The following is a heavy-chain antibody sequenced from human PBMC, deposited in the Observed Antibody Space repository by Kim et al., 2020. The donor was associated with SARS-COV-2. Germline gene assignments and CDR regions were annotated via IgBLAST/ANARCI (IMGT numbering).Heavy chain of an antibody. CDR2: INPNSGGT. J-gene: IGHJ5*02. Sequence: ASVKVSCKASGYTFTGYYMHWVRQAPGQGLEWMGWINPNSGGTNYAQKFQGWVTMTRDTSISTAYMELSRLRSDDTAVYYCARERGYCSSTSCTNWFDPWGQGTLVTVSS. CDR3: ARERGYCSSTSCTNWFDP. V-gene: IGHV1-2*04. D-gene: IGHD2-2*01. CDR1: GYTFTGYY.